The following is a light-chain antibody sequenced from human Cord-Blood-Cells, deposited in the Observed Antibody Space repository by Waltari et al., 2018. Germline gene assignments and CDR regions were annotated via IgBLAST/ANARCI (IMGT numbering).Light chain of an antibody. Sequence: QSPLTQPPSAPGPPGQSVTLSCTGARRDVVGSNFVTWYHQHPGKAPKLMIYGVSKRPSGVPDRFSGSKSGNTAALTVSGLQAEDEADYYCSSYAGSNIVVFGGGTKLTVL. CDR1: RRDVVGSNF. J-gene: IGLJ2*01. CDR3: SSYAGSNIVV. CDR2: GVS. V-gene: IGLV2-8*01.